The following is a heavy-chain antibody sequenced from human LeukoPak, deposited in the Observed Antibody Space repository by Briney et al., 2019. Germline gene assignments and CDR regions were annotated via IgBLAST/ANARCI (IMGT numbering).Heavy chain of an antibody. D-gene: IGHD5-18*01. CDR1: GFTFSSYS. CDR2: ISSSSSYI. CDR3: AKNAGYSYGLYYFDY. Sequence: GWSLRLSCAASGFTFSSYSMNWVRQAPGKGLEWVSSISSSSSYIYYADSVKGRFTISRDNAKNTVHLQVDSLRPEDSAVYYCAKNAGYSYGLYYFDYWGQGTLVTVSS. V-gene: IGHV3-21*04. J-gene: IGHJ4*02.